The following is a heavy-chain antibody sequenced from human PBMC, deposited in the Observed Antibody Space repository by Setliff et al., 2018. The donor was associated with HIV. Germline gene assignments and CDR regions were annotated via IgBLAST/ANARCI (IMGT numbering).Heavy chain of an antibody. V-gene: IGHV1-69*13. J-gene: IGHJ6*03. CDR3: ARGADGDYRYYMDV. D-gene: IGHD4-17*01. CDR1: GGTFSSYA. Sequence: ASVKVSCKASGGTFSSYATSWVRQAPGQGLEWMGGIIPIFSTTNYAQKFQGRVTITADESTSTAYMELSSLRSEDTAVYYCARGADGDYRYYMDVWGRGTTVTVSS. CDR2: IIPIFSTT.